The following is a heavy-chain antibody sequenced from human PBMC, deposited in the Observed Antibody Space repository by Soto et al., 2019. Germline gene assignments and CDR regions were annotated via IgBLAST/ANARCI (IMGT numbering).Heavy chain of an antibody. D-gene: IGHD1-26*01. CDR3: ARALGRWEFNWFDP. V-gene: IGHV4-30-2*01. CDR1: GGSISSGGYS. J-gene: IGHJ5*02. CDR2: INHSGST. Sequence: NPSETLSLTCAVSGGSISSGGYSWSWIRQPPGKGLEWIGEINHSGSTNYNPSLKSRVTISVDTSKNQFSLKLSSVTAADTAVYYCARALGRWEFNWFDPWGQGTLVTVSS.